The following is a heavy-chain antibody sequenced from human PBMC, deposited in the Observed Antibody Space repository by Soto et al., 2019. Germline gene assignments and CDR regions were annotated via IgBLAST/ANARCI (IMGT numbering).Heavy chain of an antibody. CDR3: TRSIITTAGTDAFDL. CDR1: GYTFTSYY. J-gene: IGHJ3*01. CDR2: ISPSSGGT. V-gene: IGHV1-46*03. D-gene: IGHD6-13*01. Sequence: QVQLVQSGAEVKKPGASVRVSCKASGYTFTSYYIHWVRQAPGHGPEWMGMISPSSGGTDYAQKFQSRVTMTRDTSTSTVNMELSSLRSEDTAGYYCTRSIITTAGTDAFDLWGQGTLVTVSS.